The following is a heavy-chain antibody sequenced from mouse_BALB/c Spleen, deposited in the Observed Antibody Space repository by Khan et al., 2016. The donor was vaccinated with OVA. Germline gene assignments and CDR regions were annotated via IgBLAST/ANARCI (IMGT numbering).Heavy chain of an antibody. V-gene: IGHV9-3-1*01. D-gene: IGHD2-10*01. CDR1: GHTFTNYG. CDR2: INTYTGEP. Sequence: QIQLVQSGPELKKPGETVKISCKASGHTFTNYGMNWVKQAPGKGLKWMGWINTYTGEPTYAGDFNGRFAFSLETSASTAYLQINNLKNEDTATYFCARPPYFSYAMDNWGQGTSVTVSS. J-gene: IGHJ4*01. CDR3: ARPPYFSYAMDN.